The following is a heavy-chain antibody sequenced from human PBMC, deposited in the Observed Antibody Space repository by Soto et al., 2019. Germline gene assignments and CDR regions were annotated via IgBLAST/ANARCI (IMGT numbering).Heavy chain of an antibody. J-gene: IGHJ6*02. V-gene: IGHV4-59*01. CDR1: GGSISSYY. Sequence: QVQLQESGPGLVKPSETLSLTCTVSGGSISSYYWSWIRQPPGKGLEWIGYIYYSGSTNYNPSLKSRVTISVDTSKNQFSLKLSSVTAADTAVYYCARDMKSGYGLYYCYGMDVWGQGTTVTVSS. D-gene: IGHD6-25*01. CDR2: IYYSGST. CDR3: ARDMKSGYGLYYCYGMDV.